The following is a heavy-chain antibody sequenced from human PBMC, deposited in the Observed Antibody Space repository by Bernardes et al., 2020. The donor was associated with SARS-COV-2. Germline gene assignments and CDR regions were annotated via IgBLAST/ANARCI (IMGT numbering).Heavy chain of an antibody. Sequence: GGSLRLSCAASGFAFNRFGMHWVRQAPGKGLEWVAVISYDGDEKYYAHSVKGRFTISRDNSKNTLYLQMNSLRAEDTAVYYCAKDHSGSYSFYFDYWGQGTLVTVSS. V-gene: IGHV3-30*18. CDR2: ISYDGDEK. CDR1: GFAFNRFG. J-gene: IGHJ4*02. D-gene: IGHD1-26*01. CDR3: AKDHSGSYSFYFDY.